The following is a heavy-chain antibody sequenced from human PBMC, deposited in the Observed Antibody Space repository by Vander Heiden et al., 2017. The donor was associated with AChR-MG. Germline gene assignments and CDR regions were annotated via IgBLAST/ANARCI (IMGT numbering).Heavy chain of an antibody. J-gene: IGHJ4*02. Sequence: QVQLVESGGGLVKPGGSLRLSCAASGFPFSHYYMGWIRQAPGKGLEWVSYISSSGSTIYYADSVKGRFTISRDNAKNSLYLQMNSLRAEDTAVYYCATHGYCTGGVCSYSGIFDYWGQGTLVTVSS. D-gene: IGHD2-8*02. CDR1: GFPFSHYY. CDR3: ATHGYCTGGVCSYSGIFDY. V-gene: IGHV3-11*01. CDR2: ISSSGSTI.